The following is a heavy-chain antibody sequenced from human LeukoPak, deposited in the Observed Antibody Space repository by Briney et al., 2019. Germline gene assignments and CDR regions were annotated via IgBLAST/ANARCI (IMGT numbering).Heavy chain of an antibody. Sequence: PSETLSLTCAVYGGSFSGYYWSWIRQPPGKGLEWIGEINHSGSTNYNPSLKSRVTISVDTSKNQFSLKLSSVTAADTAVYYCARGVVAVTGTLSWFDPWGQGTLVTVSS. CDR2: INHSGST. D-gene: IGHD6-19*01. CDR3: ARGVVAVTGTLSWFDP. J-gene: IGHJ5*02. V-gene: IGHV4-34*01. CDR1: GGSFSGYY.